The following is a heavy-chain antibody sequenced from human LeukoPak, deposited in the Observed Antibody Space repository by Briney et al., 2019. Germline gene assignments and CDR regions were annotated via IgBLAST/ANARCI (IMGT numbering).Heavy chain of an antibody. D-gene: IGHD6-13*01. V-gene: IGHV3-74*01. J-gene: IGHJ4*02. Sequence: GGSLRLSCAASGFTLSSYWMHWVRQAPGKGLVWVSRINGDGSSTNYADSVRGRFTISRDNAKNTLYLQMNSLRAEDTAVYYCARVTDSSSRVIAYWGQGTLVTLSS. CDR2: INGDGSST. CDR1: GFTLSSYW. CDR3: ARVTDSSSRVIAY.